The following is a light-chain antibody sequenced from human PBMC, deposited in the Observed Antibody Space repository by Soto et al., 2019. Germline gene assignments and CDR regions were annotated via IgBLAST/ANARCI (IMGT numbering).Light chain of an antibody. V-gene: IGKV3-11*01. Sequence: EIVLTQSPATLSLSPGERATLSCRASQCASRYLAWYQQKPGQAPRLLIYDASNRATGIPARFSGSGSGTDFTLTITSLEPEDFAVYYCQQRSSWPSTFGGGTKVEI. CDR3: QQRSSWPST. CDR2: DAS. CDR1: QCASRY. J-gene: IGKJ4*01.